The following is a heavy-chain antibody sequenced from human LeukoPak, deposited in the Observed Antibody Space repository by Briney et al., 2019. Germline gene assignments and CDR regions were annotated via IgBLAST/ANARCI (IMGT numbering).Heavy chain of an antibody. V-gene: IGHV3-64*01. Sequence: GGSLRLSCAASGFTFSSYAMHWVRQAPGKGLEYVSAISSNGGSTYYANSVKGRFTISRDNSKNTLYLQMGSLRSDDTAVYYCARGPLVPAATNWFDPWGQGTLVTVSS. CDR2: ISSNGGST. D-gene: IGHD2-2*01. CDR3: ARGPLVPAATNWFDP. CDR1: GFTFSSYA. J-gene: IGHJ5*02.